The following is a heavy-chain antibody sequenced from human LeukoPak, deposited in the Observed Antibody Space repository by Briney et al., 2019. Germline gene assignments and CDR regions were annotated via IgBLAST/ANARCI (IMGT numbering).Heavy chain of an antibody. CDR1: GGTFSSYA. CDR3: AGALVVTNTFDY. D-gene: IGHD4-23*01. CDR2: IIPIFGTA. Sequence: ASVKVSCKASGGTFSSYAISWVRQAPGQGLEWMGGIIPIFGTANYAQKFQGRVTITADKSTSTAYMELSSLRSEDTAVYYCAGALVVTNTFDYWGQGTLVTVSS. V-gene: IGHV1-69*06. J-gene: IGHJ4*02.